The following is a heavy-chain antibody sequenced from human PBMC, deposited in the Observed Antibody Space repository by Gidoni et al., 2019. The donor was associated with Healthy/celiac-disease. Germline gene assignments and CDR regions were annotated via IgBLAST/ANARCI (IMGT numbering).Heavy chain of an antibody. J-gene: IGHJ4*02. CDR1: GYTFTSYY. D-gene: IGHD2-15*01. Sequence: QVQLVQSGAEVKKPGASVKVSCKESGYTFTSYYMHLVRQAPGQGLEWMGIINPSGGSTSYAQKFQCRVTMTRDTSTSTVYMELSSLRSEDTAVYYCARDLSARAYCSGGSCSGRVDYWGQGTLVTVSS. CDR3: ARDLSARAYCSGGSCSGRVDY. CDR2: INPSGGST. V-gene: IGHV1-46*01.